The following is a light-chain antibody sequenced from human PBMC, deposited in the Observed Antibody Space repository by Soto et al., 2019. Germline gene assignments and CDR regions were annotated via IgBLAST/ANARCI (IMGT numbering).Light chain of an antibody. CDR2: GAS. J-gene: IGKJ2*01. CDR1: QSVSSCY. Sequence: EIVLTQSPGTLSLSPGERATLSCRASQSVSSCYLAWYQQKPGQAPRLLIYGASSRATGIPDRFSGSGSGTDFTLTISRLEPEDFAVYYCHQYGSSPYTFGQGTK. V-gene: IGKV3-20*01. CDR3: HQYGSSPYT.